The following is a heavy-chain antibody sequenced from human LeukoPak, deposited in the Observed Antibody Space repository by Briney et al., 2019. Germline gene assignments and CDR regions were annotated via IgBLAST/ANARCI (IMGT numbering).Heavy chain of an antibody. D-gene: IGHD3-22*01. J-gene: IGHJ5*02. CDR3: ARDTPYYYDSSGYSAS. CDR2: IYSGGST. V-gene: IGHV3-53*01. Sequence: GGSLRLSCAASGFTVSSNYMSWVRQAPGKGLEWVSVIYSGGSTYYADSVKGRFTISRDNSKNTLYPQMNSLRAEDTAVYYCARDTPYYYDSSGYSASWGQGTLVTVSS. CDR1: GFTVSSNY.